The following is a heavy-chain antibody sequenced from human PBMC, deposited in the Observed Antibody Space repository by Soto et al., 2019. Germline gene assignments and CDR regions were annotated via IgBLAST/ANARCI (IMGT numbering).Heavy chain of an antibody. CDR3: ARDANYDYIWGSYRSFDY. V-gene: IGHV3-21*01. D-gene: IGHD3-16*02. Sequence: GGSLRLSCAASGFTFSSYSMNWVRQAPGKGLEWVSSISSSSSYIYYADSVKGRFTISRDNAKNSLYLQMNSLRAEDTAVYYCARDANYDYIWGSYRSFDYWGQGTLVTVSS. J-gene: IGHJ4*02. CDR2: ISSSSSYI. CDR1: GFTFSSYS.